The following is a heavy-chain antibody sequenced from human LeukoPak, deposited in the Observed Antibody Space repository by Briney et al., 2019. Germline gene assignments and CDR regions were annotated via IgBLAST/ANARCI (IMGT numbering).Heavy chain of an antibody. CDR1: GFTFSSYW. V-gene: IGHV3-74*01. Sequence: GGSLRLSCAASGFTFSSYWMHWVRQATGKGLVWVSRIHSDGSSTSYADSVRGPFTISRDDAKSTLYLQMNSLRAEDTAVYYCARSGWPYYFDYWGQGALVTVSS. J-gene: IGHJ4*02. CDR3: ARSGWPYYFDY. D-gene: IGHD3-22*01. CDR2: IHSDGSST.